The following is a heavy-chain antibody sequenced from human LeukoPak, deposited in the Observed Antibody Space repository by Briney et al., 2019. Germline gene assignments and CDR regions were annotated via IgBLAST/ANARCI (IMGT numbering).Heavy chain of an antibody. CDR2: FDPEDGET. V-gene: IGHV1-24*01. J-gene: IGHJ5*02. CDR1: GYTLTELS. Sequence: ASVKVSCKVSGYTLTELSMHWVRQAPGKGLEWMGGFDPEDGETIYAQKFQGRVTMTEDTSTDTAYMELSSLRSEDTAVYYCARSIVVVPAAPDWFDPWGQGTLVTVSS. D-gene: IGHD2-2*01. CDR3: ARSIVVVPAAPDWFDP.